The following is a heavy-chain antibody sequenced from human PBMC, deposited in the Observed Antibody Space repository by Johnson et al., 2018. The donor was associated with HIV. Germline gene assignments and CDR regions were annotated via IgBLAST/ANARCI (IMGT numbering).Heavy chain of an antibody. Sequence: AAGGVIFSSYGMHWVRQAPGKGLEWVALIWNDGSDKYYADSVKGRFTISRDTAKNSLSLQMNSLRAEDTAVYFCARVAYCGGDCYSRAHAFDIWGQGTMVTVSS. CDR2: IWNDGSDK. D-gene: IGHD2-21*01. CDR3: ARVAYCGGDCYSRAHAFDI. CDR1: GVIFSSYG. J-gene: IGHJ3*02. V-gene: IGHV3-33*01.